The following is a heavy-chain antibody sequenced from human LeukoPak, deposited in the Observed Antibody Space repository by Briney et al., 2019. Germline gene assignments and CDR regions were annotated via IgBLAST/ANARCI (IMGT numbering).Heavy chain of an antibody. CDR2: INPSSGNT. D-gene: IGHD1-20*01. J-gene: IGHJ4*02. V-gene: IGHV1-46*01. CDR3: ARHSLIGTTPFDY. CDR1: VYTFISSY. Sequence: ASVKVSCKPSVYTFISSYLHAVPQTPRQRLESMGLINPSSGNTPYGQQFQGRVTMTRDTSTSTVYMELSSLRSEDTAVYYCARHSLIGTTPFDYWGQGTLVTVPS.